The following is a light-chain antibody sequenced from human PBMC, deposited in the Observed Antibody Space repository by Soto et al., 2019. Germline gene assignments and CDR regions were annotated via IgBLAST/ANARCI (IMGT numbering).Light chain of an antibody. CDR1: SSDVGGYKF. CDR2: EVS. J-gene: IGLJ3*02. CDR3: SSYTTSSTRV. V-gene: IGLV2-14*01. Sequence: QAVLTQPAFVSGSPGQSITISCTGTSSDVGGYKFVSWYQQHPGKAPKLMIYEVSNRPSGVSNRFSGSKSGNTASLTISGLQAEDEADYYCSSYTTSSTRVFGGGTKLTVL.